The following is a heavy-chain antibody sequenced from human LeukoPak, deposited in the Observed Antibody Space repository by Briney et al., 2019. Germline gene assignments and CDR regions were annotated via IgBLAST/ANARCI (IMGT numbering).Heavy chain of an antibody. Sequence: ASVKVSFKASGYTFTSYDINWVRQATGQGLEWMGWMNPNSGNTGYAQKFQGRVTMTTDTSTSTAYMELRSLRSDDTAVYYCARVPAEEDAFDIWGQGTMVTVSS. J-gene: IGHJ3*02. D-gene: IGHD1-14*01. CDR2: MNPNSGNT. V-gene: IGHV1-8*01. CDR3: ARVPAEEDAFDI. CDR1: GYTFTSYD.